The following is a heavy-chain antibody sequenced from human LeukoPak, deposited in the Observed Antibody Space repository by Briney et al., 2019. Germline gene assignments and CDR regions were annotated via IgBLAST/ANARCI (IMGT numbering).Heavy chain of an antibody. J-gene: IGHJ6*02. Sequence: GGSLRLSCAASGFTFSSYAMHWVRQAPGKGLEWVAVISYDGSNKYYADSVKGRFTISRDNSKNTLYLQMNSLRAEDTAVYYCARGDYGDYVVCYYYGMDVWGQGTTVTVSS. CDR2: ISYDGSNK. D-gene: IGHD4-17*01. CDR3: ARGDYGDYVVCYYYGMDV. CDR1: GFTFSSYA. V-gene: IGHV3-30-3*01.